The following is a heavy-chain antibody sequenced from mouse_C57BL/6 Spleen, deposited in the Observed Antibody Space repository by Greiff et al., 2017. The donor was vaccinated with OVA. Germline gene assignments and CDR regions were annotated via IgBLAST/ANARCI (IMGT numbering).Heavy chain of an antibody. V-gene: IGHV1-63*01. D-gene: IGHD1-1*01. CDR1: GYTFTNYW. J-gene: IGHJ2*01. Sequence: QVQLQQSGAELVRPGTSVKMSCKASGYTFTNYWVGWAKQRPGHGLEWIGDIYPGGGYTNYNEKFKGKATLTADKSSSTAYMQFSSLTSEDSAIYYCARCDYGSSYDDWGQGTTLTVSS. CDR2: IYPGGGYT. CDR3: ARCDYGSSYDD.